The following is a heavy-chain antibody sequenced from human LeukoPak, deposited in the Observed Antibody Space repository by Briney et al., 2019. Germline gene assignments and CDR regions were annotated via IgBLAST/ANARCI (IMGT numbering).Heavy chain of an antibody. J-gene: IGHJ4*02. Sequence: PSETLSLTCTVSGASITAYYWSWIRQPPGMGLECIGYIPYSGSTNYNPSLNSRVTLSVDSSRNQFSLKLSSVTAADTAVYYCARHVGTYFDYWGQGTLVTVSS. CDR3: ARHVGTYFDY. CDR2: IPYSGST. D-gene: IGHD3-10*01. CDR1: GASITAYY. V-gene: IGHV4-59*08.